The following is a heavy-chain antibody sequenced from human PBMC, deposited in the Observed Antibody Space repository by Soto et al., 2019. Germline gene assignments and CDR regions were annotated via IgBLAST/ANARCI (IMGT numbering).Heavy chain of an antibody. Sequence: SETLSLTCTVSGGSISSSTYYWGWIRQPPGKGLEWIGSIYYSGSTYYNPSLKSRVTISVDTSKNQFSLKLSSVTAADTAVYYCAREGRVATFDYWXQXSLVTVSS. J-gene: IGHJ4*02. D-gene: IGHD5-12*01. CDR3: AREGRVATFDY. CDR2: IYYSGST. V-gene: IGHV4-39*07. CDR1: GGSISSSTYY.